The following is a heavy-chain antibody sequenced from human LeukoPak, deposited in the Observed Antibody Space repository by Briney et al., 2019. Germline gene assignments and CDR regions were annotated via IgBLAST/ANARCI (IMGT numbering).Heavy chain of an antibody. Sequence: GGSLRLSCAASGFTFSSYWMSWVRQAPGKGLELVANIKQDGSEKYYVDSVKGRFTISRDDAKNSLYLQMNSLRAEDTAVYYCARDRRIYDFWSGYYDNDYWGQGTLVTVSS. CDR2: IKQDGSEK. CDR3: ARDRRIYDFWSGYYDNDY. CDR1: GFTFSSYW. V-gene: IGHV3-7*01. J-gene: IGHJ4*02. D-gene: IGHD3-3*01.